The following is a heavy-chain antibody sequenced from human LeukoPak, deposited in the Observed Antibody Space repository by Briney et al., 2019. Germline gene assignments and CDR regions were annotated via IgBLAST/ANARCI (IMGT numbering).Heavy chain of an antibody. Sequence: GGSLRLFCAASGFTFSSYWMSWVRQAPGKGLEWVANIKQDGSEKYYVDSVKGRFTISRDNAKNSLYLQMNSLRAEDTAVYYCARRYLNWGNAFDIWGQGTMVTVSS. CDR2: IKQDGSEK. CDR3: ARRYLNWGNAFDI. J-gene: IGHJ3*02. V-gene: IGHV3-7*01. D-gene: IGHD7-27*01. CDR1: GFTFSSYW.